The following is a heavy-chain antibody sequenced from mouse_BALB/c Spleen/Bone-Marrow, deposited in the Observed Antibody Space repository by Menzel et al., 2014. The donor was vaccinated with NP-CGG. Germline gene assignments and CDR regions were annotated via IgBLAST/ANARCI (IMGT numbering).Heavy chain of an antibody. J-gene: IGHJ2*01. CDR3: XGXXXGRSYDY. CDR1: GYVFSTYW. CDR2: IYPGGGDT. V-gene: IGHV1-80*01. Sequence: QVQLQQSGAELVRPGSSVKISCKASGYVFSTYWMNWVKQRPGQGLAWIGQIYPGGGDTDYNGKLQGTATLTADKSSSTAYMQLSSRTTEDSAVXXXXGXXXGRSYDYWGQGTTLTVSS. D-gene: IGHD1-1*01.